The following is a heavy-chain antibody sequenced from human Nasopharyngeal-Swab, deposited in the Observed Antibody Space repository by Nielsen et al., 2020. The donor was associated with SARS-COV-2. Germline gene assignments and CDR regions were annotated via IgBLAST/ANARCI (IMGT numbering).Heavy chain of an antibody. D-gene: IGHD2-21*02. Sequence: GGSLRLFCAASGFTFSSYAMSWVRQAPGKGLEWVSAISGSGGSTYYADSVKGRFTISRDNSKNTLYLQMNSLRAEDTAVYYCAKDLAYCGGDCYSGFDYWGQGTLVTVSS. CDR1: GFTFSSYA. CDR2: ISGSGGST. J-gene: IGHJ4*02. V-gene: IGHV3-23*01. CDR3: AKDLAYCGGDCYSGFDY.